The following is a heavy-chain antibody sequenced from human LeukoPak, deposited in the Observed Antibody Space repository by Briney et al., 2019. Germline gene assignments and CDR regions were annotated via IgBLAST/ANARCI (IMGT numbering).Heavy chain of an antibody. CDR1: GFTVSSTC. D-gene: IGHD3-10*01. J-gene: IGHJ6*02. CDR2: IYSGGSI. Sequence: GGSLRLSCAASGFTVSSTCMSWVRQAPGKGLEWVSTIYSGGSIYYADFVKGRFTISRDNSKNTLYLQMNSLRAEDTAVYYCARALPFTMVRGVIIGYYYYGMDVWGQGTTVTVSS. V-gene: IGHV3-66*02. CDR3: ARALPFTMVRGVIIGYYYYGMDV.